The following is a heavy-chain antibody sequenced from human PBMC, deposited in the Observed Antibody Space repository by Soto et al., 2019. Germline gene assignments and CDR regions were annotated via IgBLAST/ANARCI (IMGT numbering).Heavy chain of an antibody. CDR3: ARVGYSGYGAYYYGMDV. D-gene: IGHD5-12*01. J-gene: IGHJ6*02. CDR1: GGTFSSYA. Sequence: QVQLVQSGAEVKKPGSSVKVSCKASGGTFSSYAISWVRQAPGQGLEWMGGIIPIFDTANYAQKFQGRVTSTADESTSTAYMELSSLRSEDTAVYYCARVGYSGYGAYYYGMDVWGQGTTVTVSS. CDR2: IIPIFDTA. V-gene: IGHV1-69*12.